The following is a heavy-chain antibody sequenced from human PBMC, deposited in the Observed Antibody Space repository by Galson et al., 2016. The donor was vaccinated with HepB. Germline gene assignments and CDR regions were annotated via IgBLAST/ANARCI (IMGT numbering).Heavy chain of an antibody. CDR3: ARGVTGTPYFDF. CDR2: IYKSGST. CDR1: GGSISSYF. Sequence: LSLTCSLSGGSISSYFWSWIRQTPGKGLEWIGCIYKSGSTNYSPSLNGRVTLSVDTSKNQFSLKLGSVTAADTAVYYCARGVTGTPYFDFWGQGVLVTVSS. J-gene: IGHJ4*02. V-gene: IGHV4-59*01. D-gene: IGHD2-21*02.